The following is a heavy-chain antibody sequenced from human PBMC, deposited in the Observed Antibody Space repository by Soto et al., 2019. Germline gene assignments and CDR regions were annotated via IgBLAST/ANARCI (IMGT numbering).Heavy chain of an antibody. CDR3: AKPYASENLYINSHFDC. V-gene: IGHV3-30*18. Sequence: QLQLVQSGGGVVQPGRSLRLSCTASGFTFSAYGMHWVRQAPGKWLEWVSILSRAGTKEHDAESVKGRFTVSRDISKDTMHLQMDSLRPEDTAMYYCAKPYASENLYINSHFDCWGQGALVTVSS. CDR1: GFTFSAYG. J-gene: IGHJ4*02. D-gene: IGHD3-16*01. CDR2: LSRAGTKE.